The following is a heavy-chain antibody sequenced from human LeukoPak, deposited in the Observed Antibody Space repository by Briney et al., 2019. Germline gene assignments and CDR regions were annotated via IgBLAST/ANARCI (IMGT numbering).Heavy chain of an antibody. D-gene: IGHD5-24*01. J-gene: IGHJ2*01. Sequence: SETLSLTCTVSGGSISSYYWSWIRQPAGKGLEWIGRIYTSGSINYNPSLKSRVTMSVDTSKNQFSLKLSSVTAADTAVYYCAREPTKFRRLRTWYFDLWGRGTLVTVSS. CDR2: IYTSGSI. V-gene: IGHV4-4*07. CDR1: GGSISSYY. CDR3: AREPTKFRRLRTWYFDL.